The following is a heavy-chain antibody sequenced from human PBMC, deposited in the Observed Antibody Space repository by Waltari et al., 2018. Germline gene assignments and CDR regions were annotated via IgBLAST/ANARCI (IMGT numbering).Heavy chain of an antibody. CDR1: GGTFSSYA. Sequence: QVQLVQSGAEVKKPGSSVKVSCKASGGTFSSYAISWVRQAPGQGLEWMGGIIPIFGTANYAQKFQGRVTITADESTSTAYMELSSLRSEDTAVYYCARSGHYSGYADYYFDYWGQGTLVTVSS. J-gene: IGHJ4*02. CDR2: IIPIFGTA. D-gene: IGHD5-12*01. V-gene: IGHV1-69*13. CDR3: ARSGHYSGYADYYFDY.